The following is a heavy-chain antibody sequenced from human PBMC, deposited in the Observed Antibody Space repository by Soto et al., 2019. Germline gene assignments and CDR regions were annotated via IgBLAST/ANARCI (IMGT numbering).Heavy chain of an antibody. J-gene: IGHJ6*02. CDR3: AKDVLRFLEWLAFYGMDV. Sequence: GGSLRLSCAASGFTFSSYGMHWVRQAPGKGLEWVAVISYDGSNKYYADSVKGRFTISRDNSKNTLYLQMNSLGAEDTAVYYCAKDVLRFLEWLAFYGMDVWGQGTTVTVS. CDR1: GFTFSSYG. D-gene: IGHD3-3*01. V-gene: IGHV3-30*18. CDR2: ISYDGSNK.